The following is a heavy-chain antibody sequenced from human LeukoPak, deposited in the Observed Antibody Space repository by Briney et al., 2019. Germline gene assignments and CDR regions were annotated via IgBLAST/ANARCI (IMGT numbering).Heavy chain of an antibody. V-gene: IGHV6-1*01. CDR3: ARGFRGIRGVIQDY. D-gene: IGHD3-10*01. CDR2: TYYRSKWYS. CDR1: GDSVSSNSAA. J-gene: IGHJ4*02. Sequence: SQTLSLTCAISGDSVSSNSAAWNWIRQSPSRGLECLGRTYYRSKWYSDYAASVKSRIIINPDTSKNQFSLKLSSVTAADTAVYYCARGFRGIRGVIQDYWGQGTLVTVSS.